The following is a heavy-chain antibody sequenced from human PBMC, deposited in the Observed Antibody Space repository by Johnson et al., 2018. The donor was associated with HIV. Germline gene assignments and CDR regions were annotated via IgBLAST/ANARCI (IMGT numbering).Heavy chain of an antibody. Sequence: VQLVESGGGLIQPGGSLRLSCAASGFTVSSNYMSWVRQAPGKGLEWVSGISWNSGSIGYVDSVKGRFTISRDNAKNSLYMQMDSLRPKDTAVYFCARVSLAYSYGYDAFDIWGRGTMVTVSS. CDR2: ISWNSGSI. CDR3: ARVSLAYSYGYDAFDI. V-gene: IGHV3-9*01. D-gene: IGHD5-18*01. CDR1: GFTVSSNY. J-gene: IGHJ3*02.